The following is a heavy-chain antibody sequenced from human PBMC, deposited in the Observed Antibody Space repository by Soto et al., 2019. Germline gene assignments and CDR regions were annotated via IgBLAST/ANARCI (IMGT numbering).Heavy chain of an antibody. CDR3: ARFYMVRGVMGAFDI. Sequence: QVQLQESGPGLVKPSQTLSLTCTVSGGSISSGGYYWSWIRQHPGKGLEWIGYIYYIGSTYYNPSLKCRVAISVDPSKSQFSLMLSSVTAADTAVYYCARFYMVRGVMGAFDIWGQGTMVTVSS. CDR2: IYYIGST. J-gene: IGHJ3*02. CDR1: GGSISSGGYY. D-gene: IGHD3-10*01. V-gene: IGHV4-31*03.